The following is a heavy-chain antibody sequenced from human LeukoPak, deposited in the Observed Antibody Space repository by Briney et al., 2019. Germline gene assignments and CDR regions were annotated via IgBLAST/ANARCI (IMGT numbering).Heavy chain of an antibody. D-gene: IGHD1-26*01. CDR2: IKSKTDGGTT. J-gene: IGHJ4*02. Sequence: GGSLRLSCAASGFTFSNAWMSWVRQAPGKGLEWVGRIKSKTDGGTTDYAAPVKGRFTISRDDSKNTLYLQMNSLKTEDTAVYYCARGSRWELKGATFDYWGQGTLVTVSS. CDR1: GFTFSNAW. CDR3: ARGSRWELKGATFDY. V-gene: IGHV3-15*01.